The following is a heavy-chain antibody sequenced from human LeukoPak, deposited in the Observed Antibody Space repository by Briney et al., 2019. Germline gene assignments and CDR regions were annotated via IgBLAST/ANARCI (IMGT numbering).Heavy chain of an antibody. V-gene: IGHV3-23*01. CDR2: LGRSGEYK. CDR3: VKDRPCETCMPMDA. J-gene: IGHJ6*02. D-gene: IGHD2-2*01. Sequence: GSLRLSCAASGFRFTDYSMSWVRQAPGKGLEWVAGLGRSGEYKYYADSVKGRFTISRDNSKDTVSLQMNSLRAEDSAIYFCVKDRPCETCMPMDAWGQGTTVTVSS. CDR1: GFRFTDYS.